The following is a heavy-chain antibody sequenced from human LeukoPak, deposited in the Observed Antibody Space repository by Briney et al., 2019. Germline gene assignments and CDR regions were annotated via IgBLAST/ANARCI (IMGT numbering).Heavy chain of an antibody. CDR1: GFTFSSHW. Sequence: GGSLRLSCAASGFTFSSHWMHCVRQAPGKGLVWVSFINNDGRVTRYADSVKGRFTISRDNAKNTVYLQMNSLKAEDTAMYYCARGGQGAVDYWGPGTLVTVS. CDR3: ARGGQGAVDY. V-gene: IGHV3-74*01. D-gene: IGHD3-16*01. J-gene: IGHJ4*02. CDR2: INNDGRVT.